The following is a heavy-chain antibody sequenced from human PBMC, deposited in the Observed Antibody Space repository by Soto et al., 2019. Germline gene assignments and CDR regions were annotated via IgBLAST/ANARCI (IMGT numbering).Heavy chain of an antibody. CDR2: IIPILGIA. Sequence: QVQLVQSGAEVKKPGSSVKVSCKASGGTFRSYTISWVRQAPAQGLEWMGRIIPILGIANYAQKFQGRVTITADKSTSTAYMELSSLRSEDTAVYYCARDMVVAATSPLDYWGQGTLVTVSS. CDR1: GGTFRSYT. J-gene: IGHJ4*02. V-gene: IGHV1-69*08. D-gene: IGHD2-15*01. CDR3: ARDMVVAATSPLDY.